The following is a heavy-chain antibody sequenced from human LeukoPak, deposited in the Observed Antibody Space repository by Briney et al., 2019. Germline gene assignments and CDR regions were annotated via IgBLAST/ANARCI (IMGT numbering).Heavy chain of an antibody. J-gene: IGHJ6*02. CDR3: ARDQGGCSSTSCPYGMDV. Sequence: GALRLSCAASGFTFSSYSMNWVRQAPGKGLEWVSSISSSSSYIYYADSVKGRFTISRDNAKNSLYLQMNSLRAEDTAVYYCARDQGGCSSTSCPYGMDVWGQGTTVTVSS. V-gene: IGHV3-21*01. CDR1: GFTFSSYS. CDR2: ISSSSSYI. D-gene: IGHD2-2*01.